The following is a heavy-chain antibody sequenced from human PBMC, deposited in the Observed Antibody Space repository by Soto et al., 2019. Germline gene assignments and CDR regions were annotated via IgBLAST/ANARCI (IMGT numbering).Heavy chain of an antibody. CDR3: AKNPENYYYGMDV. V-gene: IGHV1-69*12. CDR2: IIPIFGTA. Sequence: QVQLVQSGAEVKKPGSSVKVSCKASGGTFSSYAISWVRQAPGQGLEWMGGIIPIFGTADYAQKFQGRVTTPADESTSTAYVELSSLRSEDTAVYYCAKNPENYYYGMDVWGQGTTVTVSS. CDR1: GGTFSSYA. J-gene: IGHJ6*02.